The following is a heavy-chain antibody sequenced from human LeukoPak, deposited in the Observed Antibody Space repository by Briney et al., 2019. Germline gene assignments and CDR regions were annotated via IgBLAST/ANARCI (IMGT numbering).Heavy chain of an antibody. D-gene: IGHD2-15*01. V-gene: IGHV3-7*01. CDR2: IKQDGSQK. J-gene: IGHJ4*02. Sequence: GRSLRLSCAASGFTFSSYSMNWVRQAPGKGLEWVANIKQDGSQKYYVDSVKGRFTISRDNAKNSLYLQMDSLRAEDTAVYYCARDTGCAGGTCFSFYDYWGQGTLVTVSS. CDR1: GFTFSSYS. CDR3: ARDTGCAGGTCFSFYDY.